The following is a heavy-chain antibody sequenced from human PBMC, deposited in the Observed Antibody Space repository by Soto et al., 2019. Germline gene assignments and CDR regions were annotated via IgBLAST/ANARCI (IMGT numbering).Heavy chain of an antibody. CDR1: GGSISSGGYY. J-gene: IGHJ4*02. Sequence: PSETLSLTCSVSGGSISSGGYYWTWIRQHPEKGLEWIGYIYYSGSTYYKPSLKSRVTISVDTSKNQFSLMLGSVTVADTAVYYCARGAPTAYYFDFWGLGTLVTVSS. CDR3: ARGAPTAYYFDF. V-gene: IGHV4-31*03. D-gene: IGHD2-21*01. CDR2: IYYSGST.